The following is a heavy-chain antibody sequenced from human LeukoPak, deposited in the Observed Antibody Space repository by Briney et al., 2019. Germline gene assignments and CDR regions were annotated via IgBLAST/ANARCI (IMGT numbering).Heavy chain of an antibody. CDR2: IYYSGST. V-gene: IGHV4-30-4*01. J-gene: IGHJ4*02. D-gene: IGHD3-9*01. CDR3: AREYDILTGYYNVRYFDY. CDR1: GGSFSSGSYY. Sequence: SETLSLTRTVSGGSFSSGSYYWSWIRQPPGKGLEWIGYIYYSGSTYYNSSLKSRVTISVDTSKNQFSLKLSSVTAADTAVYYCAREYDILTGYYNVRYFDYWGQGTLVTVSS.